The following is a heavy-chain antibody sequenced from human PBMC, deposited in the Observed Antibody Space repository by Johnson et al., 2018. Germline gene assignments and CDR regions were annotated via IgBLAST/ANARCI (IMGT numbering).Heavy chain of an antibody. D-gene: IGHD6-19*01. CDR2: ISSSSSTI. CDR3: ARDQLGQWLALASVQDI. V-gene: IGHV3-48*01. J-gene: IGHJ3*02. CDR1: GGSFSRYS. Sequence: VQLQQWGAGLLKPSETLSLTCAVYGGSFSRYSMNWVRQAPGKGLEWVSYISSSSSTIYYADSVKGRFTISRANAKNSLYLQMNSRRAEDTAVYYCARDQLGQWLALASVQDIWGQGTMVTVSS.